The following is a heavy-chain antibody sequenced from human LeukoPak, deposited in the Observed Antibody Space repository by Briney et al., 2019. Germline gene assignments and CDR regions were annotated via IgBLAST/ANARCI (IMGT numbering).Heavy chain of an antibody. Sequence: GGSLRPSCAAPGLSFSNYAMPWVRQAPGKGLEGVAVISYDGSNKYYAASVKGRFTISRDNSKNTLYLQMNSLRAEDTAVYYCARDWGAAAGTFDYWGQGTLVTVSS. CDR1: GLSFSNYA. CDR2: ISYDGSNK. CDR3: ARDWGAAAGTFDY. D-gene: IGHD6-13*01. V-gene: IGHV3-30*04. J-gene: IGHJ4*02.